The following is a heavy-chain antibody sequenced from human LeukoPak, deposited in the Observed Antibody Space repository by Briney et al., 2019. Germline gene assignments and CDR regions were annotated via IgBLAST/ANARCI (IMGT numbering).Heavy chain of an antibody. V-gene: IGHV4-34*01. Sequence: SETLSLTCAVYGGSFSGYYWSWIRQPPGKGLEWIGEINHSGSTNYNPSLKSRVTISVDTSKNQFSLKLSSVTAADTAVYYCARVPYDFWSGPYFDYWGQGTLVTVSS. CDR1: GGSFSGYY. J-gene: IGHJ4*02. CDR2: INHSGST. CDR3: ARVPYDFWSGPYFDY. D-gene: IGHD3-3*01.